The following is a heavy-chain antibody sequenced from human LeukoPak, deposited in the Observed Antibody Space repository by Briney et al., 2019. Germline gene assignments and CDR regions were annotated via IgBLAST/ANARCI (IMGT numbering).Heavy chain of an antibody. V-gene: IGHV3-30-3*01. CDR3: AKWYYYYDSSGYYYLDY. CDR2: ISYDGSNK. J-gene: IGHJ4*02. Sequence: GGSLRLSCAASGFTFSSYAMHWVRQAPGKGLEWVAVISYDGSNKYYADSVKGRFTISRDNSKNTLYLQMNSLRAEDTAVYYCAKWYYYYDSSGYYYLDYWGQGTLVTVSS. CDR1: GFTFSSYA. D-gene: IGHD3-22*01.